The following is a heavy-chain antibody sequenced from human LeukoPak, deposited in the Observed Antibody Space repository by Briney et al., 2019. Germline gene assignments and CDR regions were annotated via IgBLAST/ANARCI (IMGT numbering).Heavy chain of an antibody. V-gene: IGHV5-51*01. CDR1: GYSFTSYW. CDR3: ARGDCSSTSCYRMVYFDY. Sequence: GESLKISCKGSGYSFTSYWIGWVRQMPGKGLEWMGIIYPGDSDTRYSPSFQGQVTISADKSISTAYLQWSSLKASDTAMYYCARGDCSSTSCYRMVYFDYWGQGTLVTVSS. J-gene: IGHJ4*02. D-gene: IGHD2-2*01. CDR2: IYPGDSDT.